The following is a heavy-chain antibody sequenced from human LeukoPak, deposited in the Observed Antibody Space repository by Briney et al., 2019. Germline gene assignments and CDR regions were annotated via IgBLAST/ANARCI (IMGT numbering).Heavy chain of an antibody. D-gene: IGHD2-2*01. CDR3: AAVSPSGTSWGLDY. CDR2: IVVGSGNT. CDR1: GFTFTSSA. Sequence: SVKVSCKAPGFTFTSSAMQWVRQARGQRLEWIGWIVVGSGNTNCAQKFQERVTITRDMSTSTAYMELSSLRSEDTAVYYCAAVSPSGTSWGLDYWGQGTLVTVSS. V-gene: IGHV1-58*02. J-gene: IGHJ4*02.